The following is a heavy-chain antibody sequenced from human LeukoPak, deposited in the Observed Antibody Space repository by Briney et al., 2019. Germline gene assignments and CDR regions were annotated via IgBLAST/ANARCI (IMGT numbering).Heavy chain of an antibody. D-gene: IGHD1-26*01. Sequence: PGGSLRLSCAASGFTFSSYAMSWVRQAPGKGLEWVSAISGSGGSAYYADSVKGRFTIYSDNSKNTLYLQMNSLRAEDTAVYYCAKLGTWEPANSGYFHHWGQGTLVTVSS. CDR1: GFTFSSYA. CDR3: AKLGTWEPANSGYFHH. J-gene: IGHJ1*01. V-gene: IGHV3-23*01. CDR2: ISGSGGSA.